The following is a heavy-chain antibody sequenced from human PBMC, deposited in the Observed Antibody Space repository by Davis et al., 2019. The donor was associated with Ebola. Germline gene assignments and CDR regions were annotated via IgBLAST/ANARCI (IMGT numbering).Heavy chain of an antibody. Sequence: ASVKVSCKASGYTFTSYGISWVRQAPGQGLEWMGWISAYNGNTNYAQKLQGRVTMTTDTSTSTAYMGLRSLRYDDTAVYYCVRDRGRGFADYWGQGTLVTVSS. V-gene: IGHV1-18*01. J-gene: IGHJ4*02. CDR3: VRDRGRGFADY. CDR1: GYTFTSYG. CDR2: ISAYNGNT. D-gene: IGHD1-26*01.